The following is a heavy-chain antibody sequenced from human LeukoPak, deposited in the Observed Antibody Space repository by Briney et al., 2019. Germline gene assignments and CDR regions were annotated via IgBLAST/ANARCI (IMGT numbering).Heavy chain of an antibody. J-gene: IGHJ4*02. CDR2: IYSGGTT. Sequence: PGGSLRLSCAASGFTVSRNYMSWVRQAPGKGLEWVSVIYSGGTTYYADSVKGRFTISRDNSKNTLYLQMNSLRDEDTAVYYCARGGKTGTTSLDYWGQGTLVTVSS. CDR1: GFTVSRNY. CDR3: ARGGKTGTTSLDY. D-gene: IGHD1-1*01. V-gene: IGHV3-66*01.